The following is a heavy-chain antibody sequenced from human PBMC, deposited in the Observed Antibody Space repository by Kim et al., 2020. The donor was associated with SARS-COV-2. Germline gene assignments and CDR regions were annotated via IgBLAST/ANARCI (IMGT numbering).Heavy chain of an antibody. Sequence: STYDTPSLKSRVTVSIDTSRNQFSLKLSSGTAADTAVYYCATAVVAASDDWGQGTLVTVSS. CDR2: ST. D-gene: IGHD2-15*01. V-gene: IGHV4-39*01. CDR3: ATAVVAASDD. J-gene: IGHJ4*02.